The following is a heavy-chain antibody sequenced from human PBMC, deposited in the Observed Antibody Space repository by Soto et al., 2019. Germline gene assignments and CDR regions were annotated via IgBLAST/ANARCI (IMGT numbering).Heavy chain of an antibody. CDR3: ARVRYYYDSSGYYCYDAFDI. V-gene: IGHV4-34*01. CDR2: IYHSGST. CDR1: GGSFSGYY. J-gene: IGHJ3*02. Sequence: SETLSLTCAVYGGSFSGYYWSWIRQPPGKGLDWIGSIYHSGSTYYNPSLKSRVTISVDTSKNQFSLKLSSVTAADTAVYYCARVRYYYDSSGYYCYDAFDIWGQGTVVTVSS. D-gene: IGHD3-22*01.